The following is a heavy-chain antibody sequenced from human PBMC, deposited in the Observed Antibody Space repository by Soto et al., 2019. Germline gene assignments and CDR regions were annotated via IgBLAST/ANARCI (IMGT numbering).Heavy chain of an antibody. D-gene: IGHD1-20*01. J-gene: IGHJ5*02. CDR2: IYHSGKT. CDR1: GASIISSNW. CDR3: ARGGITGQGGWFDP. Sequence: SETLSLTCAVSGASIISSNWWSWVRQPPGKGPECIGEIYHSGKTNYNPSLKSRVTISVDKSKNQFSLNLSSVTAADTAVYYCARGGITGQGGWFDPWGQGTLVTVSS. V-gene: IGHV4-4*02.